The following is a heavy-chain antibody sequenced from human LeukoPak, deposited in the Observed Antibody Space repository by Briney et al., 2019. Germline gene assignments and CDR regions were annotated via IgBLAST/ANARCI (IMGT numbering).Heavy chain of an antibody. CDR3: AREMATASRAFDI. CDR2: ISSSSSYI. CDR1: GFTFSSYS. Sequence: PGGSLRLSCAASGFTFSSYSMNWVRQAPGKGLEWVSSISSSSSYIYYADSVKGRFTISRDNAKNSLHLQMNSLRAEDTAVYYCAREMATASRAFDIWGQGTMVTVSS. V-gene: IGHV3-21*01. D-gene: IGHD5-24*01. J-gene: IGHJ3*02.